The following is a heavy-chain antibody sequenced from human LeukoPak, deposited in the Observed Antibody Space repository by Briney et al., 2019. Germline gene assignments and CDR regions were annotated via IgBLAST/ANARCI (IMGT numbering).Heavy chain of an antibody. J-gene: IGHJ1*01. CDR3: ARESIKQWLI. Sequence: SETLSLTCAVYGGSFSGYYWSWIRQPPGKGLEWIGEINHSGSTNYNPSLKSRVTISVDTSKNEFSLKLSSVSAADTARYYCARESIKQWLIWGQGTLVTVSS. V-gene: IGHV4-34*01. CDR1: GGSFSGYY. D-gene: IGHD6-19*01. CDR2: INHSGST.